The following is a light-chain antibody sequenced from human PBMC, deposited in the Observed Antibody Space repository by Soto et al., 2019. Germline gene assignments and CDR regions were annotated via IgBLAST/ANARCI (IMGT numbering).Light chain of an antibody. J-gene: IGKJ1*01. CDR3: LQYNGYPCK. Sequence: EIHVVQSPSSRSAPERDRETISRRVSQSIGNALGWYQQKPGKAPKLLIYKASSLESGVPSRFSGSGSGTEFTLTISSVQPDDVATYYCLQYNGYPCKFGQGTKVDIK. CDR1: QSIGNA. V-gene: IGKV1-5*03. CDR2: KAS.